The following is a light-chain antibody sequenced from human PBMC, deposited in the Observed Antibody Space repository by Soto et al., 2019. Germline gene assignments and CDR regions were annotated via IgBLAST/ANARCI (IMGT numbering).Light chain of an antibody. J-gene: IGLJ1*01. V-gene: IGLV2-23*01. CDR3: CSYAGSSTYV. CDR1: SSDVGNYNL. CDR2: EGS. Sequence: QSVLTQPASVSGSPGQSITISCTGTSSDVGNYNLVSWYQQQPGKAPKLMIYEGSKRPSGVSNRFSGSKSGNTASLTISILQAEDEADYYCCSYAGSSTYVFGTGTKVTVL.